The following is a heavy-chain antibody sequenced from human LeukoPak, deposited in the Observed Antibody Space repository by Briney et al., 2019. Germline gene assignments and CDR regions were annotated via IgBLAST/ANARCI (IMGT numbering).Heavy chain of an antibody. CDR2: IKQDGSEK. CDR3: ASLGDIVATLDY. J-gene: IGHJ4*02. D-gene: IGHD5-12*01. CDR1: GFTFSSYW. Sequence: GGSLRLSCAASGFTFSSYWMSWVRQAPGKGPEWVANIKQDGSEKYYVDSVKGRFTISRDNAKNSLYLQMNSLRAEDTAVYYCASLGDIVATLDYWGQGTLVTVSS. V-gene: IGHV3-7*01.